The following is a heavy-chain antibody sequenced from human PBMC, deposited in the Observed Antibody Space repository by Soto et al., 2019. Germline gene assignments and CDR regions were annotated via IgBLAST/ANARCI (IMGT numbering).Heavy chain of an antibody. D-gene: IGHD6-6*01. Sequence: SETLSLTCTVSSGSISTYYWSWIRQPPGKGLEWIGYIYYTGSTNYNPSLESRVTISVDTSKNQFSLKLSSVTAADTAVYYCARGPTAYSSSPNDYWGQGTLVTVSS. CDR3: ARGPTAYSSSPNDY. J-gene: IGHJ4*02. V-gene: IGHV4-59*12. CDR1: SGSISTYY. CDR2: IYYTGST.